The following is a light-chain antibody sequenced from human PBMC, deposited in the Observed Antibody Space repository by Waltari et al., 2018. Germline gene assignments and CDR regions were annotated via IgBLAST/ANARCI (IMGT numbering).Light chain of an antibody. CDR1: QIIDYF. V-gene: IGKV1-5*03. Sequence: DIQMTQSPYTLSASAVDNVTITFRASQIIDYFFAWFQQSPGKPPRVLIYRAGSLESGVPLRFSGSGSGTEFTLTITNLQPDDFATYYCQQYKNYPVTFGQGTKLEIK. J-gene: IGKJ2*01. CDR3: QQYKNYPVT. CDR2: RAG.